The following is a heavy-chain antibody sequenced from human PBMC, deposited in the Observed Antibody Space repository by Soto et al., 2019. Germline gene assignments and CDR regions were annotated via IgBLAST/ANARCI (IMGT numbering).Heavy chain of an antibody. CDR2: INSDGSST. D-gene: IGHD3-3*01. CDR1: GFTFSSYW. J-gene: IGHJ6*02. CDR3: ARDPQYATIFGVVRDYYYYGMDV. V-gene: IGHV3-74*01. Sequence: PGGSLRLSCAASGFTFSSYWMHWVRQAPGKGLVWVSRINSDGSSTSYADSVKGRFTISRDNAKSTLYLQMNSLRAEDTAVYYCARDPQYATIFGVVRDYYYYGMDVWGQGTTVTVSS.